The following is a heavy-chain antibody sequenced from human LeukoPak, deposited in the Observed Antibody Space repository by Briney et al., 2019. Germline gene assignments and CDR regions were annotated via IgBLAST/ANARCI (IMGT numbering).Heavy chain of an antibody. CDR2: TNSEGRDT. CDR1: GFTFSSYW. J-gene: IGHJ4*02. V-gene: IGHV3-74*01. CDR3: TRGGRGYTFDY. Sequence: GRTLRLSCAVSGFTFSSYWMLCVRQAPGKGLEWVSRTNSEGRDTTQADSVKGRFPIYRDNAKNTLYLQMNSQRAEDTAVYYCTRGGRGYTFDYGGEGTLV. D-gene: IGHD2-2*02.